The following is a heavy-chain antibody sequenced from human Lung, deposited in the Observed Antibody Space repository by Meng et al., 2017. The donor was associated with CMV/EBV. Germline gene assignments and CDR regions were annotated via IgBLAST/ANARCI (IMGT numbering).Heavy chain of an antibody. CDR1: EYTFTAYY. CDR3: ARERYLVPAASPDYYYYGMDV. D-gene: IGHD2-2*01. J-gene: IGHJ6*02. V-gene: IGHV1-2*02. CDR2: IDPNGGGT. Sequence: ASXXVSXKASEYTFTAYYIHWVRQAPGQGLEWMGWIDPNGGGTNYAQKFQDRVTMTSDTSIRTAYMELSRLRSDDAALYYCARERYLVPAASPDYYYYGMDVXGQGXTVTVSS.